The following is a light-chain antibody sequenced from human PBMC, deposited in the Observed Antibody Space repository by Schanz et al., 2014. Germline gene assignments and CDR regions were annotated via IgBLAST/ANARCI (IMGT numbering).Light chain of an antibody. CDR3: SAYTSSSTLV. V-gene: IGLV2-14*03. CDR2: DVN. CDR1: RSDVGGYNY. Sequence: QSALTQPPSASGSPGQSVTISCTGTRSDVGGYNYVSWYQQHPGKAPKLMIYDVNNRPSGVSNRFSGSKSGNTASLTISGLQAEDEADYYCSAYTSSSTLVFGGGTKLTVL. J-gene: IGLJ2*01.